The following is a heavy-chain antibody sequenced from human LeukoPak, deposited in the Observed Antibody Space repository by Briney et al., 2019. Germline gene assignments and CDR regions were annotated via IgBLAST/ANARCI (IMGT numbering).Heavy chain of an antibody. D-gene: IGHD3-10*01. J-gene: IGHJ4*02. CDR1: GGSFSGYY. Sequence: SETLSLTCAVYGGSFSGYYWSWIRQPPGKGLEWIGEINHSGSTNYNPSLKSRVTISVDTSKNQFSLKLSSVTAADTAVYYCASLPLYYYGPGFFDYWGQGTLVTVSS. CDR2: INHSGST. V-gene: IGHV4-34*01. CDR3: ASLPLYYYGPGFFDY.